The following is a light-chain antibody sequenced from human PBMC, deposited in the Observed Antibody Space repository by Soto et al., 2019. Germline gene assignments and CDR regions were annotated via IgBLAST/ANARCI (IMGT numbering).Light chain of an antibody. Sequence: DIQMTQSPSTLSASVGDRVTITCRASQSISSWLAWYQQKPGKAPKLLIYKASSLESGVPSWFSGSGSGTEFTLTISSLQPDDFATYYCQQYNSYPYTFGQGTKLEIK. CDR1: QSISSW. V-gene: IGKV1-5*03. CDR2: KAS. J-gene: IGKJ2*01. CDR3: QQYNSYPYT.